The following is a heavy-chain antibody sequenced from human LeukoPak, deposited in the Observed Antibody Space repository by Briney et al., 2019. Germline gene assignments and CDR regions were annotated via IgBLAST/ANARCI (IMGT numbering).Heavy chain of an antibody. CDR2: IYSGGST. Sequence: GGSLRLSCAASGFTVSSNYMSWVRQAPGKGLEWVSVIYSGGSTYYADSVKGRFTISRDNSKHTLYLQMNSLRAEDTAVYYCAREYCSGGSCSSHRYYMDVWGKGTTVTVSS. CDR3: AREYCSGGSCSSHRYYMDV. D-gene: IGHD2-15*01. J-gene: IGHJ6*03. V-gene: IGHV3-66*02. CDR1: GFTVSSNY.